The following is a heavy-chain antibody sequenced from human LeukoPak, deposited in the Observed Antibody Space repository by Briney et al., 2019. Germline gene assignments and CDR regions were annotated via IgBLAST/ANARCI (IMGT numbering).Heavy chain of an antibody. D-gene: IGHD1-1*01. CDR1: GFTFSSYA. J-gene: IGHJ6*03. CDR2: ITGSGGRT. CDR3: AKVQLYYYYMDV. Sequence: GGSLRLSCAASGFTFSSYAMNWVRQAPGKGLEWVSAITGSGGRTYYADSVKGRFTISRDNSKNTLYLQMNSLRSEDTAVYYCAKVQLYYYYMDVWGKGTTVTISS. V-gene: IGHV3-23*01.